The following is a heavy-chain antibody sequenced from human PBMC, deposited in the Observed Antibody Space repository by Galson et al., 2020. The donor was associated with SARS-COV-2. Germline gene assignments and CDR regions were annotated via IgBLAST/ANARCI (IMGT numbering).Heavy chain of an antibody. CDR2: ISHSGGP. J-gene: IGHJ3*02. Sequence: SETLSLTCAVSGTSISSGSYSCNWLRQPPGKGLEWTGYISHSGGPYYNPSLKSRVTISGDRSKNQCSLRLSSVTAADTAVYYCARLHYGEYAPEAFDIWGPGTRVTVAS. V-gene: IGHV4-30-2*01. CDR1: GTSISSGSYS. D-gene: IGHD4-17*01. CDR3: ARLHYGEYAPEAFDI.